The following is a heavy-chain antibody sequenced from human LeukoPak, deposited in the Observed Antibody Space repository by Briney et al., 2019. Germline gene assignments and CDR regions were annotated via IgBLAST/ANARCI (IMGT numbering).Heavy chain of an antibody. CDR2: INPSGDST. V-gene: IGHV1-46*01. Sequence: ASVKVSCKASGYTFTSYYMRWVRQAPGQGLEWMGIINPSGDSTSYAQKFQGRVTMTRDTSTSTVYMELSSLRSEDTAVYYCAREWGPYGSGSYFDYWGQGTLVTVSS. CDR3: AREWGPYGSGSYFDY. D-gene: IGHD3-10*01. J-gene: IGHJ4*02. CDR1: GYTFTSYY.